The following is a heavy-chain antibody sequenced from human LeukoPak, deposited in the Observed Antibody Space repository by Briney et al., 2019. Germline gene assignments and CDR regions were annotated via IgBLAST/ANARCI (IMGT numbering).Heavy chain of an antibody. CDR1: GFTFSSYA. CDR2: ISCSGGRT. CDR3: AKDQDKRAFWSGYYLSDSFDY. Sequence: PGGSLRLSCAASGFTFSSYAMSWVRQAPGKGLEWVSAISCSGGRTYYADSVKGRFTISRENSKTPLYLQMNSLRAEDTDVYYCAKDQDKRAFWSGYYLSDSFDYWGQGTLVTVSS. D-gene: IGHD3-3*01. J-gene: IGHJ4*02. V-gene: IGHV3-23*01.